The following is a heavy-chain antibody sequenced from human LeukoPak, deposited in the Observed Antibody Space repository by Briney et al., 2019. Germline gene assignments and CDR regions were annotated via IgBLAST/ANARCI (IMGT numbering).Heavy chain of an antibody. V-gene: IGHV4-4*07. CDR2: IYARGST. CDR3: ARGAYYYDSSGYFTFHI. CDR1: GGSISSYY. Sequence: SETLSLTCTVSGGSISSYYWSWIRQPAGKGLEWIGRIYARGSTNYNPSLTSRVTMSVDTSKNQFSLKLSSVTAADTAVYYCARGAYYYDSSGYFTFHIWGQGTMVTVSS. D-gene: IGHD3-22*01. J-gene: IGHJ3*02.